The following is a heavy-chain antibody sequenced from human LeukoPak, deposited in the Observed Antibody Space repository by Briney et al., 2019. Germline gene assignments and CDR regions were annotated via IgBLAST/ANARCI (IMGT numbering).Heavy chain of an antibody. CDR1: RFTFSSYA. J-gene: IGHJ6*02. CDR2: ISGSGGST. D-gene: IGHD6-13*01. CDR3: AKVHLVHYYYGMDV. V-gene: IGHV3-23*01. Sequence: GGSLRLSCAASRFTFSSYAMSWVRQAPGKGLKWVSAISGSGGSTYYADSVKGRFTISRDNSKNTLYLQMNSLRAEDTAVYYCAKVHLVHYYYGMDVWAKGPRSPSP.